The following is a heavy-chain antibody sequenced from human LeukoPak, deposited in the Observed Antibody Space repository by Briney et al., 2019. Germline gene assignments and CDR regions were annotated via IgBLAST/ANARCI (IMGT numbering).Heavy chain of an antibody. J-gene: IGHJ3*02. CDR2: IIPIFGTA. Sequence: SVKVSCKASGGTFSSYAISWVRQAPGQGLEWMGGIIPIFGTANYAQKFQGRVTITADKSTSTAYMELSSLRSEDTAVYYCARGDHVRIYAESSFDIWGQGTMVTVSS. CDR1: GGTFSSYA. D-gene: IGHD5/OR15-5a*01. CDR3: ARGDHVRIYAESSFDI. V-gene: IGHV1-69*06.